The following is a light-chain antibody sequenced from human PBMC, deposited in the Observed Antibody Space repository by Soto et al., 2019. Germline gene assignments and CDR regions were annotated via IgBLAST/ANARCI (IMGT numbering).Light chain of an antibody. J-gene: IGKJ4*01. Sequence: DISLTQSPSSVSASVGDSVTITCRASQDISSWLAWYQQKPGKAPKLLIYTASLLESGVPSRFSGSGFGTDFTLTVSSLQPEDVATYYCQQSNTLVTFGGGTKVDI. V-gene: IGKV1D-12*01. CDR3: QQSNTLVT. CDR1: QDISSW. CDR2: TAS.